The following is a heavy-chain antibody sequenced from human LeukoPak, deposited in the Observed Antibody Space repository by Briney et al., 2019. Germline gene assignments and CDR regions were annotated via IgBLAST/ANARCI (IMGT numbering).Heavy chain of an antibody. D-gene: IGHD1-1*01. CDR1: GGSISSYY. V-gene: IGHV4-59*01. CDR3: ARGFDWNPGYMDV. Sequence: PSETLSLTCTVSGGSISSYYLNWIRQPPGKGLEWIGYIYYSGSTNYSPSLKSRVTISVDTSKNQFSLKLNSVTAADTAVYYCARGFDWNPGYMDVWGKGTTVTVSS. CDR2: IYYSGST. J-gene: IGHJ6*03.